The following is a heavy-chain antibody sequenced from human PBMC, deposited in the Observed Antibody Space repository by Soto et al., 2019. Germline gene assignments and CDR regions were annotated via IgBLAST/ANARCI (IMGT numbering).Heavy chain of an antibody. CDR1: GFTISSYT. Sequence: GGSLSPSCASPGFTISSYTMSWVRQPPGKGLEWGSGISGRGSSTYYAGSVKGRFTISRDNSKNTLYLQMNSLRAEDTAVYYCAKDRRVGTMVRGVIGFYYYYGMDVWGQGTTVTVSS. D-gene: IGHD3-10*01. CDR3: AKDRRVGTMVRGVIGFYYYYGMDV. J-gene: IGHJ6*02. CDR2: ISGRGSST. V-gene: IGHV3-23*01.